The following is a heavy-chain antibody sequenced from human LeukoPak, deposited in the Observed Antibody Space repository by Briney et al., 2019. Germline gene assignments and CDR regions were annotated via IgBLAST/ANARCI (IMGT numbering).Heavy chain of an antibody. CDR2: IYSDGTT. CDR3: TKVATTPVWASDY. Sequence: PGGFLRLSCAASGMTVSSNYMSWVRQAPGKGLEWVSIIYSDGTTLYADSVKGRFTISRDTSKNRLYLHMDSLRAEDTAIYYCTKVATTPVWASDYWGQATLVTVSS. D-gene: IGHD1-1*01. J-gene: IGHJ4*02. CDR1: GMTVSSNY. V-gene: IGHV3-53*01.